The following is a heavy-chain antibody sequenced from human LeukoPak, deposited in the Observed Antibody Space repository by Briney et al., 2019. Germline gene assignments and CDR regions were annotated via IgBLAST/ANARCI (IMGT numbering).Heavy chain of an antibody. CDR1: GFTFSSYS. CDR3: AKDQSHYYDSSGYYPSYFDY. Sequence: GGSLRLSCAASGFTFSSYSLNWVRQAPGKGLEWVSAISGSGGSTYYADSVKGRFTISRDNSKNTLYLQMNSLRAEDTAVYYCAKDQSHYYDSSGYYPSYFDYWGQGTLVTVSS. J-gene: IGHJ4*02. V-gene: IGHV3-23*01. D-gene: IGHD3-22*01. CDR2: ISGSGGST.